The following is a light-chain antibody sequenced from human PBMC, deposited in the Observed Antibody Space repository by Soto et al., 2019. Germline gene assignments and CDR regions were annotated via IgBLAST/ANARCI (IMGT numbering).Light chain of an antibody. CDR1: SSDVGNYNY. J-gene: IGLJ1*01. CDR2: EVS. CDR3: SSYTSTSTPFV. V-gene: IGLV2-14*01. Sequence: QSALTQPASVSGSPGQSITISCTGASSDVGNYNYVSWYQQHPDKAPKLIIYEVSNRPSGVSNRFSCSKSGNTASLTISGLQAEDEADYYCSSYTSTSTPFVFGTGTKVTVL.